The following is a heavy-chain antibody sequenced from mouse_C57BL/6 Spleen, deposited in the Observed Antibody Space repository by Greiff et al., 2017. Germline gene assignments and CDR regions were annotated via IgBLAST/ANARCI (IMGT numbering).Heavy chain of an antibody. V-gene: IGHV1-9*01. CDR1: GYTFTGYW. J-gene: IGHJ2*01. CDR2: ILPGSGST. CDR3: ARSDPPFFDY. Sequence: VQLQQSGAELMKPGASVKLSCKATGYTFTGYWIEWVKQRPGHGLEWIGEILPGSGSTNYNVKFKGKATFTADTSSNTAYMQLSSLTTEDSAIYYCARSDPPFFDYWGQGTTLTVSS.